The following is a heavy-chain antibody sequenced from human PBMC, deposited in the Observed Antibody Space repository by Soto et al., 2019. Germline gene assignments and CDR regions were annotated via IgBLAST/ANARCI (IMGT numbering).Heavy chain of an antibody. CDR2: ISTDGGKQ. V-gene: IGHV3-30-3*01. CDR3: AVCGGDLSLTPFGS. CDR1: GFNFKAYG. J-gene: IGHJ4*02. Sequence: QVRLVESGGGVVQPGRSLRLSCVASGFNFKAYGIHWVRQAPGKGLEWVAVISTDGGKQHLADSVKGRFTISRDNLKNTLYLQMNNVRPEDTAVYFCAVCGGDLSLTPFGSWGQGSLVTVSS. D-gene: IGHD3-16*02.